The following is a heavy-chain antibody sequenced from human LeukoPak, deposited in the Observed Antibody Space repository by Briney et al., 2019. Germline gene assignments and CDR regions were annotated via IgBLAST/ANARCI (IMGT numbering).Heavy chain of an antibody. J-gene: IGHJ4*02. CDR2: FSGSGGTT. Sequence: GGSLRLSCAASGFTFSSYAMNWVRQAPGRGLEWVSGFSGSGGTTYYADSVKGRFTISRDNSKNTLYLQMNSLRVEDTAVYYCQLVDYWGQGTLVTVSS. D-gene: IGHD2-2*01. V-gene: IGHV3-23*01. CDR1: GFTFSSYA. CDR3: QLVDY.